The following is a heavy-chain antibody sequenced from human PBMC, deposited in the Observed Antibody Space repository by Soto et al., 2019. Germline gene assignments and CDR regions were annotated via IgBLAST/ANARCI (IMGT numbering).Heavy chain of an antibody. J-gene: IGHJ4*02. CDR2: ISGSGGST. Sequence: PGGSLRLSCAASGFTFSSYAMSWVRQAPGKGLEWVSAISGSGGSTYYAESGKGRFTISRDNSKNTLYLQMNSLRAGETAVYYGSPEAVVLDPDFEDWCQGTRVNVPS. CDR3: SPEAVVLDPDFED. D-gene: IGHD2-15*01. CDR1: GFTFSSYA. V-gene: IGHV3-23*01.